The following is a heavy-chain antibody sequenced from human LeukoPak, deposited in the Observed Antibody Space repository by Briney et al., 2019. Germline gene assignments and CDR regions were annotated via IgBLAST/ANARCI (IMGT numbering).Heavy chain of an antibody. CDR3: ARGPTAGIAAAGTDYYYGMDV. Sequence: GGSLRLSCAASGFTFSSYWMHWVRQAPGKGLGWVSRINSDGSSTSYADSVKGRFTISRDNAKNTLYPQMNSLRAEDTAVYYCARGPTAGIAAAGTDYYYGMDVWGQGTTVTASS. V-gene: IGHV3-74*01. CDR2: INSDGSST. D-gene: IGHD6-13*01. J-gene: IGHJ6*02. CDR1: GFTFSSYW.